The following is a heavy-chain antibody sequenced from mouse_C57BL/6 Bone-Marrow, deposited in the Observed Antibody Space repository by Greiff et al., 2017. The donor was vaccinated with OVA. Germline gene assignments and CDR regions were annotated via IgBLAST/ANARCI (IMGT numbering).Heavy chain of an antibody. CDR3: ARLCRTPGDY. J-gene: IGHJ2*01. Sequence: QVQLKESGAELARPGASVKMSCKASGYTFTSYTMHWVKQRPGQGLEWIGYINPSSGYTKYNQKFKDKATLTADKSSSTAYMQLSSLTSEDSAVYYCARLCRTPGDYWGQGTTPTVSS. CDR1: GYTFTSYT. V-gene: IGHV1-4*01. CDR2: INPSSGYT. D-gene: IGHD6-5*01.